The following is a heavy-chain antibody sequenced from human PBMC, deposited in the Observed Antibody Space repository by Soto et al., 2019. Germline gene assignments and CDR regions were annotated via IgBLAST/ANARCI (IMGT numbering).Heavy chain of an antibody. J-gene: IGHJ4*02. Sequence: QITLKESGPTLVKPTQPLTLTCTFSGFSLSTSRVGGGWIRQPPGKALEWLAVIYWYDAKTYRPSLKSRITITKDTSKNQVALTMTNMDPVDTATYYCAHAYGGRSLYWGQGTLVTVSS. CDR3: AHAYGGRSLY. CDR1: GFSLSTSRVG. V-gene: IGHV2-5*01. CDR2: IYWYDAK. D-gene: IGHD1-26*01.